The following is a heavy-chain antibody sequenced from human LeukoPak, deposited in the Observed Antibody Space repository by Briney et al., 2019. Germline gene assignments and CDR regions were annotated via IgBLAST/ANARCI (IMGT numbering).Heavy chain of an antibody. V-gene: IGHV4-34*01. Sequence: PSETLSLTCAVYGGSFSGYYWSWIRQPPGKGLEWIGEINHSGSTNYNPSLKSRVTISVDTSKNQFSLKLSSVTAADTAVYYCATSLRLIAVAADFDYWGQGTLSPSPQ. CDR1: GGSFSGYY. CDR3: ATSLRLIAVAADFDY. D-gene: IGHD6-19*01. CDR2: INHSGST. J-gene: IGHJ4*02.